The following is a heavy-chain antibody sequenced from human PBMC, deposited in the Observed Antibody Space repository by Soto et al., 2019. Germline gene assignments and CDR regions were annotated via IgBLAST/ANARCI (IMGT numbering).Heavy chain of an antibody. CDR3: ARVKAYTSTMTCDY. CDR2: ISGSGGST. CDR1: GFTFGDYA. V-gene: IGHV3-23*01. J-gene: IGHJ4*02. D-gene: IGHD6-13*01. Sequence: EVQVLESGGGLVQPGGSLRLSCSASGFTFGDYAMSWVRQAPGKGLAWVSSISGSGGSTYYADSVKGRFTISRDNSKNTIYLLMNSLRAEDSAIYYCARVKAYTSTMTCDYWGQGTLVTVSS.